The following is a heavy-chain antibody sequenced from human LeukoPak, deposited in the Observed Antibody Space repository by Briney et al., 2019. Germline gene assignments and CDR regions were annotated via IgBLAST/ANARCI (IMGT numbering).Heavy chain of an antibody. CDR1: GASIRSSGYY. V-gene: IGHV4-31*03. CDR2: IYHSGNT. D-gene: IGHD3-22*01. Sequence: SETLSLTCTVSGASIRSSGYYWSWIRQDPAKGLEWIGYIYHSGNTYYNPSLKSRVTISLDTSKNQFSLKLRSVTAADTAVYYCARSNYYDSTGYLPVVYPSDFWGQGTLVTVSS. J-gene: IGHJ4*02. CDR3: ARSNYYDSTGYLPVVYPSDF.